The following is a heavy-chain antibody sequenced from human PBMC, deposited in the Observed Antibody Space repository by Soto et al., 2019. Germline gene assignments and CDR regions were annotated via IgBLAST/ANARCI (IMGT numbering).Heavy chain of an antibody. J-gene: IGHJ6*02. D-gene: IGHD3-10*01. CDR2: INHSGST. CDR1: GGSFSGYY. V-gene: IGHV4-34*01. CDR3: ARQRIITMVRGVTLYYYYYRMDV. Sequence: SETLSLTCAVYGGSFSGYYWGWIRQPPGKXLEWIGEINHSGSTNYNPSLKSRVTISVDTSKNQFSLKLSSVTAADTAVYYCARQRIITMVRGVTLYYYYYRMDVWGQGTTVTVSS.